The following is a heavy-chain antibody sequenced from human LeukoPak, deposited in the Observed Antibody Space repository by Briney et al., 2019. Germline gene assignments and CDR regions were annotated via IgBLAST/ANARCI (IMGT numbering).Heavy chain of an antibody. CDR3: ARDRGETYCGGDCYARDYYYGMDV. CDR1: GFTFSSYW. J-gene: IGHJ6*04. V-gene: IGHV3-7*01. Sequence: PGGSLRLSWAASGFTFSSYWMSWVRQAPGKGLEWVANIKQDGSEKYYVDPVKGRFTISRDNAKNSLYLQMNSLRAEDTAVYYCARDRGETYCGGDCYARDYYYGMDVWGKGTTVTVSS. CDR2: IKQDGSEK. D-gene: IGHD2-21*02.